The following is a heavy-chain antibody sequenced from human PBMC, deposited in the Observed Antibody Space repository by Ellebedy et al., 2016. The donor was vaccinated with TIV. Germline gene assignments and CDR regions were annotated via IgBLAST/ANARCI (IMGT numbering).Heavy chain of an antibody. CDR1: GGSISSSNW. Sequence: SETLSLTCAVSGGSISSSNWWSWVRQPPGKGLEWIGEIYHSGSTNYNPYLKSRVTISVDKSKNQFSLKLSSVTAADTAMYYCARRSSGLVKFDYWGQGVQVTVSS. J-gene: IGHJ4*02. D-gene: IGHD6-19*01. CDR3: ARRSSGLVKFDY. CDR2: IYHSGST. V-gene: IGHV4-4*02.